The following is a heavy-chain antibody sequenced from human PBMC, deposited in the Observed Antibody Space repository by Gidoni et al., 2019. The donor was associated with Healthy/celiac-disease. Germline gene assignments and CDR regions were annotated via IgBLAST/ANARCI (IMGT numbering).Heavy chain of an antibody. Sequence: QVPLQESGPGLVQPSETLSLTCTVSGGSLSSYYWSWIRQPPGKGLEWIGYIYDSGSTNYNPSLKSRVTISVDTYKKQVSLKRSAVTAADTAVYYCARDAGECSGGSCYSGFYDWGQGTLVTVSS. J-gene: IGHJ4*02. CDR3: ARDAGECSGGSCYSGFYD. CDR1: GGSLSSYY. V-gene: IGHV4-59*01. CDR2: IYDSGST. D-gene: IGHD2-15*01.